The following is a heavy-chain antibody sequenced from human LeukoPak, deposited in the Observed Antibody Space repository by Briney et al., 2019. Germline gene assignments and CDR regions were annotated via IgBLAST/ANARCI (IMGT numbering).Heavy chain of an antibody. CDR3: ARRSGSGYFQH. CDR2: IYYSGST. CDR1: GGSISSSSYY. J-gene: IGHJ1*01. D-gene: IGHD1-1*01. V-gene: IGHV4-39*07. Sequence: KSSETLSLTCTVSGGSISSSSYYWGWIRQPRGKGLEWIGSIYYSGSTYYNPSLKSRVTISVDTSKNQFSLKLSSVTAADTAVYYCARRSGSGYFQHWGQGTLVTVSS.